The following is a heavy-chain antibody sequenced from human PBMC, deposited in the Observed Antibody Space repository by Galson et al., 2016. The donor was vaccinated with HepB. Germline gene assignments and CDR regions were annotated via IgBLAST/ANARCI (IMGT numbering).Heavy chain of an antibody. D-gene: IGHD1-1*01. CDR3: ARMKSDDEKNNWFDS. CDR2: IDWDDDE. Sequence: PALVKPTQTLTLTCTLSGFSLSTSGMRVSWIRQPPGKALEWLARIDWDDDEFYSSSLKTRLTISKDTSKNQVVLTMTNMDPVDTGTYYCARMKSDDEKNNWFDSWGQGTLVTVSS. CDR1: GFSLSTSGMR. J-gene: IGHJ5*01. V-gene: IGHV2-70*04.